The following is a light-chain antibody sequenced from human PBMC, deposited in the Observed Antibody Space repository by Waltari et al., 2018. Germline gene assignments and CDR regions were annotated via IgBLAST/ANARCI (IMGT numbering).Light chain of an antibody. V-gene: IGLV2-14*01. CDR1: SRDVGDNNY. CDR2: DVS. Sequence: QSALTQPASVSGSPGQSITISCPGTSRDVGDNNYFSWYQQFPGKAPQLIIYDVSNRPSGVSNRFSGSKSGNTASLTISGLQAEDEADYSCTTHTSSSTYVFGTGTKVSVL. J-gene: IGLJ1*01. CDR3: TTHTSSSTYV.